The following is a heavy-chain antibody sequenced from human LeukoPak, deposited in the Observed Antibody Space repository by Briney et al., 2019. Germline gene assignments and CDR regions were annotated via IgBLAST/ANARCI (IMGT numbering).Heavy chain of an antibody. V-gene: IGHV1-8*01. Sequence: AASVKVSCKASGYTFTSYDINWVRQAPGPGLEWMGWMNPNSGNTGYAQKFQGRATMTRNTSISTAYMELSSLRSEDTAVYYCARLPTVAHFDYWGQGTLVTVSS. J-gene: IGHJ4*02. CDR2: MNPNSGNT. CDR1: GYTFTSYD. D-gene: IGHD6-19*01. CDR3: ARLPTVAHFDY.